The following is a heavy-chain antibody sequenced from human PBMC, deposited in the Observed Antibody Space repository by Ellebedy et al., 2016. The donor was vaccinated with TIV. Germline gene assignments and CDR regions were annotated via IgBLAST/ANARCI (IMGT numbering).Heavy chain of an antibody. CDR1: GFTFSNYN. V-gene: IGHV3-74*01. CDR2: INSDGSST. D-gene: IGHD2-2*01. CDR3: ARGRGGSTGSDYFDY. Sequence: GESLKISCVASGFTFSNYNMNWVRQAPGKGLVWVSRINSDGSSTSYADSVKGRFTISRDNSKNTLYLQMNSLRGEDTAVYYCARGRGGSTGSDYFDYWGQGTLVTVSS. J-gene: IGHJ4*02.